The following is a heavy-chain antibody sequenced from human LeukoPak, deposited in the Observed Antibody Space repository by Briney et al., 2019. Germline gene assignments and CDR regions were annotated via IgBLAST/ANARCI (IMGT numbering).Heavy chain of an antibody. V-gene: IGHV3-30*02. CDR3: AKGGSSWSRFDY. CDR2: IRYDGSNQ. D-gene: IGHD6-13*01. J-gene: IGHJ4*02. CDR1: GFTFSSYD. Sequence: GGSLRLSCAASGFTFSSYDMHWVRQAPGTGLEWVSFIRYDGSNQYYTDSVKGRFTISRDNSKNTLYLQMNSLRVEDTAVYYCAKGGSSWSRFDYWGQGTLVTVSS.